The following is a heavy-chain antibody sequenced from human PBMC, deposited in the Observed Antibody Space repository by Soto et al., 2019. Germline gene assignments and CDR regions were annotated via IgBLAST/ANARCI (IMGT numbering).Heavy chain of an antibody. CDR1: GGTFSSYA. J-gene: IGHJ6*02. CDR2: IIPIFGTA. D-gene: IGHD3-10*01. V-gene: IGHV1-69*13. CDR3: ARAREGYYGSESYYYYYYRLDV. Sequence: SSVKVSCKASGGTFSSYAISWVRQAPGQGLEWMGGIIPIFGTANYAQKFQGRVTITADESTSTAYMELSSLRSEDTAVYYCARAREGYYGSESYYYYYYRLDVWGQGTTVXGSS.